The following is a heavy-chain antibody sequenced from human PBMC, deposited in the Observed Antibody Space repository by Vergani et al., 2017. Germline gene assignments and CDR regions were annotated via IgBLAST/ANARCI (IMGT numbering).Heavy chain of an antibody. CDR2: ISGSGGST. V-gene: IGHV3-23*01. CDR1: GFTFSNYA. D-gene: IGHD3-3*01. J-gene: IGHJ4*02. Sequence: EVQLLESGGGLVQPGGSLRLSCAASGFTFSNYAMSWVRQAPGKGLEWVSAISGSGGSTYYADSVKGRFTISRDNSKNTLYLQMNSLRAEDTAVYYCAKGTALYYDFWSGYWAFDYWGQGTLVTVSS. CDR3: AKGTALYYDFWSGYWAFDY.